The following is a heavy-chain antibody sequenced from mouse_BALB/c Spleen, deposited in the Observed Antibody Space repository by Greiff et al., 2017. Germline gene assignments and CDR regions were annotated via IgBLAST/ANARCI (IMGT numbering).Heavy chain of an antibody. Sequence: EVKLVESGGGLVKPGGSLKLSCAASGFAFSSYDMSWVRQTPEKRLEWVAYISSGGGSTYYPDTVKGRFTISRDNPKNTLFLQMTSLRSEDTAMYYCARSGITTVVAPFDYWGQGTTLTVSS. D-gene: IGHD1-1*01. CDR2: ISSGGGST. V-gene: IGHV5-12-1*01. J-gene: IGHJ2*01. CDR1: GFAFSSYD. CDR3: ARSGITTVVAPFDY.